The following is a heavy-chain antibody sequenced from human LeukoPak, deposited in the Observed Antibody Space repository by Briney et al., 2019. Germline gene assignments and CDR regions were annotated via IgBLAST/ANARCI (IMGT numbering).Heavy chain of an antibody. J-gene: IGHJ4*02. CDR3: ATVGYGYNYFDY. D-gene: IGHD5-18*01. CDR2: FDPEDGET. V-gene: IGHV1-24*01. Sequence: GASVKVSCKVSGYTLTELSMHWVRQAPGKGLEWMGGFDPEDGETIYAQKFQGRVTMTEDTSTDTAYMELSSLRSEDTAVYYCATVGYGYNYFDYRGQGTLVTVSS. CDR1: GYTLTELS.